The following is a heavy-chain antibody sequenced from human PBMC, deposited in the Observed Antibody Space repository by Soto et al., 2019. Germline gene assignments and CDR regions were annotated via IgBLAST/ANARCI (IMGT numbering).Heavy chain of an antibody. V-gene: IGHV3-66*01. J-gene: IGHJ4*02. CDR2: IYSGGNT. CDR1: GFTVGSAY. D-gene: IGHD4-17*01. CDR3: AREPWVGDIGDY. Sequence: DVQLVESGGGLVLRGESLRLSCAASGFTVGSAYMSWVRQAPGKGLEWVAGIYSGGNTYYADSVKGRFTISRDTSKNRLYLQMNSLRAEAAAIYYCAREPWVGDIGDYWGQGTLVTVSS.